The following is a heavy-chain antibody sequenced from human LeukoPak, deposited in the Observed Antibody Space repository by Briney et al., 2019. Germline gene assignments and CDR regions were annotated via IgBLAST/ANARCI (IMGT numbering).Heavy chain of an antibody. CDR1: GFTFSSYA. V-gene: IGHV3-23*01. Sequence: HAGGSLRLSCAASGFTFSSYAMSWVRQAPGKGLEWVSAISGSGGSTYYAGSVKGRFTISRDNSKNTLYLQMNSLRAEDTAVYYCVSITMIVVVIDYWGQGTLVTVSS. CDR3: VSITMIVVVIDY. D-gene: IGHD3-22*01. CDR2: ISGSGGST. J-gene: IGHJ4*02.